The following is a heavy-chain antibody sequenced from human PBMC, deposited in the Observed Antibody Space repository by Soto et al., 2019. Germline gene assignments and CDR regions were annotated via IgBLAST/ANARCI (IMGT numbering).Heavy chain of an antibody. V-gene: IGHV4-39*01. Sequence: SETLSLTCTVSGASMSSSSYSWGWIRQPPGKGLEWIGNIHHSGSTYYNPSLKSRVTISVDTSRDQFSLKLSSVTTADTAVYYCARHVFTTVVRGFLITFEYYSGLDVWGQXTTVTVSS. CDR2: IHHSGST. J-gene: IGHJ6*02. CDR3: ARHVFTTVVRGFLITFEYYSGLDV. D-gene: IGHD3-10*01. CDR1: GASMSSSSYS.